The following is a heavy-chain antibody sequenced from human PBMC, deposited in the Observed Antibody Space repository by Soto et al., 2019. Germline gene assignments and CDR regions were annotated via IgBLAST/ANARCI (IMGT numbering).Heavy chain of an antibody. V-gene: IGHV3-73*01. CDR2: IRRKDHSCTT. CDR3: TLTDNTFFPEH. CDR1: GFTFTGSA. J-gene: IGHJ1*01. D-gene: IGHD3-3*01. Sequence: GGSQRLTCAASGFTFTGSAMYWGRQASETALEWVGRIRRKDHSCTTYYTASVRGRVTISRDNSKNTSYLQMSSLKTEDTAVYYCTLTDNTFFPEHLGQGNLVTVSS.